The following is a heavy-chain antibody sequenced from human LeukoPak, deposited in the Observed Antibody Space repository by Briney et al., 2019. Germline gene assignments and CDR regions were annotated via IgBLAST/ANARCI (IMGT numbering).Heavy chain of an antibody. J-gene: IGHJ5*01. Sequence: SGGSLRLSCAGSGFKFGNYEMSWVRQAPGKGLEWVSTISGTGDDTYYADSVKGRFTISRDKFKNAVSLEMNSLRGKDTAVYYCARELSLLRWFDYWGQGTLVTVSS. CDR3: ARELSLLRWFDY. CDR2: ISGTGDDT. D-gene: IGHD3-22*01. CDR1: GFKFGNYE. V-gene: IGHV3-23*01.